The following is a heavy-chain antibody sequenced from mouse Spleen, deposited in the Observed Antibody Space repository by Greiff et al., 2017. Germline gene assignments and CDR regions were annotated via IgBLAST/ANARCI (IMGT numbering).Heavy chain of an antibody. CDR1: GYTFTDYY. V-gene: IGHV1-19*01. CDR2: INPYNGGT. Sequence: VQLQQSGPVLVKPGASVKMSCKASGYTFTDYYMNWVKQSHGKSLEWIGVINPYNGGTSYNQKFKGKATLTVDKSSSTAYMELNSLTSEDSAVYYCAIGEAWFAYWGQGTLVTVSA. J-gene: IGHJ3*01. D-gene: IGHD3-1*01. CDR3: AIGEAWFAY.